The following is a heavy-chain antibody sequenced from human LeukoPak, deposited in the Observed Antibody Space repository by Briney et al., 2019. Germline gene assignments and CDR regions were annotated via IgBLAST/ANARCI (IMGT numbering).Heavy chain of an antibody. V-gene: IGHV3-48*03. J-gene: IGHJ6*03. CDR2: IDSSGRTI. D-gene: IGHD3-10*01. CDR1: RFTFSSYE. Sequence: GGSLRLSCAASRFTFSSYEVNWLRQAPGKGLEWFLYIDSSGRTIHYADSVKGRFIISRDNAKNSPYLQMNSLRAEDTAVYYCARGVGRASYYYYMDVWGKGTTVTVSS. CDR3: ARGVGRASYYYYMDV.